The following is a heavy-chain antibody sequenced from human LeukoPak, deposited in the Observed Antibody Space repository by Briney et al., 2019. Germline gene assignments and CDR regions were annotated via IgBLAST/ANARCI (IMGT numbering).Heavy chain of an antibody. CDR1: GGSFSGYY. J-gene: IGHJ4*02. Sequence: PSETLSLTCAVYGGSFSGYYWSWIRQPPGKGLEWIGEINHSGSTNYNPSLKSRVTISVDTSKNQLSLKLSSVTAADTAVYYCARGSWFGDLLFDYWGQGTLVTVSS. V-gene: IGHV4-34*01. D-gene: IGHD3-10*01. CDR2: INHSGST. CDR3: ARGSWFGDLLFDY.